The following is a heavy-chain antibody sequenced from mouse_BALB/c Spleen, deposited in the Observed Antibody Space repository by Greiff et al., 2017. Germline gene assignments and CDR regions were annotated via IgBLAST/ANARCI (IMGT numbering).Heavy chain of an antibody. CDR3: AREAIGY. CDR2: IDPSDSYT. D-gene: IGHD3-2*02. V-gene: IGHV1-69*02. Sequence: VQLQQPGAELVKPGASVKLSCKASGYTFTSYWMHWVKQRPGQGLEWIGEIDPSDSYTNYNQKFKGKATLTVDKSSSTAYMQLSSLTSEDSAVYYCAREAIGYWGQGTTLTVSS. J-gene: IGHJ2*01. CDR1: GYTFTSYW.